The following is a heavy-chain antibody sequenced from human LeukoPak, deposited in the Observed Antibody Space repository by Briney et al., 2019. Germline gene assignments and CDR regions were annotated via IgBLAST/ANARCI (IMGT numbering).Heavy chain of an antibody. Sequence: GGSLRLSCAASGFTFSSYGMHWVRQAPGKGLEWVSGISWNSDNIGYADSVKGRFTISRDNAKNSLYLQMNSLRTEDTAFYYCAKGGGNSGYFQHWGQGTLVTVSS. CDR3: AKGGGNSGYFQH. V-gene: IGHV3-9*01. J-gene: IGHJ1*01. D-gene: IGHD4-23*01. CDR2: ISWNSDNI. CDR1: GFTFSSYG.